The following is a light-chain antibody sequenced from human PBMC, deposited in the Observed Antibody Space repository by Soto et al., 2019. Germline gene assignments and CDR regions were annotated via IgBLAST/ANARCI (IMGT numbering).Light chain of an antibody. CDR1: QSISSY. CDR2: DAS. J-gene: IGKJ5*01. CDR3: QQRSNWPPIT. V-gene: IGKV3-11*01. Sequence: EIVLTQSPATLSLSPGERATLSCRASQSISSYLAWYQQKPGQAPRLLIYDASNRATGIPTRFSGSGSGTDFTLTSSSLEPEDCAVYYCQQRSNWPPITVGQGTRREIK.